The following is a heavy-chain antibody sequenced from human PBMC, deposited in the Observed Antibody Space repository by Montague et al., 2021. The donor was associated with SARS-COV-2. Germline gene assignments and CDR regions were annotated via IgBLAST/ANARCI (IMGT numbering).Heavy chain of an antibody. V-gene: IGHV3-23*01. Sequence: SLRLSCAASGFTVSTAVVSWVRQAPGKGLEWGSTINGGGGSTYYADSMRGRVTISRDNSENTLYLQMNSLRAEDTAIYYCAKGRGTSCSDYWGQGTLVTVSA. CDR1: GFTVSTAV. CDR2: INGGGGST. J-gene: IGHJ4*02. D-gene: IGHD2-15*01. CDR3: AKGRGTSCSDY.